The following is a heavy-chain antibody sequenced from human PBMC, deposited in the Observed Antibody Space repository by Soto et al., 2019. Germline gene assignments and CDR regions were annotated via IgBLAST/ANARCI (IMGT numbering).Heavy chain of an antibody. CDR2: IYPGNSNT. CDR3: ASDSHCDGGNCPMGGFDM. V-gene: IGHV5-51*01. D-gene: IGHD2-15*01. Sequence: VESLKISCNGSGDGFSIHWVAWRRQMPWKGLEWVGIIYPGNSNTMYSPSFQGQVTISADTALSTTYLQWDTLKPSDTAIYFCASDSHCDGGNCPMGGFDMWGQGTMVTVSS. J-gene: IGHJ3*02. CDR1: GDGFSIHW.